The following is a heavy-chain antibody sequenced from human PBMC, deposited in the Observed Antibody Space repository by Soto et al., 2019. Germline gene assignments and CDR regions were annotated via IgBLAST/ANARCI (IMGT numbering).Heavy chain of an antibody. D-gene: IGHD3-3*01. V-gene: IGHV3-23*01. CDR3: ARDWTGDTCPCLDV. CDR2: FSGSGGST. J-gene: IGHJ6*02. Sequence: EVQLLESGGGLVQPGGSRRLSCAAAGFTFSNYALTWVRQSPGKGLEWVSTFSGSGGSTYYADSVRGRFTSSRDNSKNTLFLQMNSLRVEDTAIYYCARDWTGDTCPCLDVWGQGTTVSVSS. CDR1: GFTFSNYA.